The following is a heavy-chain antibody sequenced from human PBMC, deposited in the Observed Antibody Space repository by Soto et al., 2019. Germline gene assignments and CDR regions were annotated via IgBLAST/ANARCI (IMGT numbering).Heavy chain of an antibody. D-gene: IGHD5-18*01. V-gene: IGHV1-69*01. Sequence: QVQLVQSGAEVKKPGASVKVSCKASGYTFTSYAISWVRQAPGQGLEWMGGIIPIFGTANYAQKFQGRVTITADESTSTAYMELSSLRSEDTAVYYCASAQGYSYGPPHYYYYGMDVWGQGTTVTVSS. J-gene: IGHJ6*02. CDR3: ASAQGYSYGPPHYYYYGMDV. CDR2: IIPIFGTA. CDR1: GYTFTSYA.